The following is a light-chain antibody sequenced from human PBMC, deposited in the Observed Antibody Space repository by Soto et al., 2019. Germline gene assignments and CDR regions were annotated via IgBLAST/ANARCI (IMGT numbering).Light chain of an antibody. V-gene: IGLV2-14*01. J-gene: IGLJ2*01. Sequence: QSVLTQPASVSGSPGQSITISCTGTSSDVGGYNYVSWYQQHPGKAPKLMIYDVSNRPSGVSNRFSGSMSGNTASLTISGLQAEDEADYYCSSYTSSSVVFGGGTKLTVL. CDR3: SSYTSSSVV. CDR1: SSDVGGYNY. CDR2: DVS.